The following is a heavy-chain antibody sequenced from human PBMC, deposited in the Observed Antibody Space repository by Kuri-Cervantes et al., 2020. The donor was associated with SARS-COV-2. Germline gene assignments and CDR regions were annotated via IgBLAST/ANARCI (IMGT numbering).Heavy chain of an antibody. V-gene: IGHV3-23*01. CDR1: GFIFSTYG. CDR3: AKGFMDNSAWTEGY. Sequence: GGSLRLSCVASGFIFSTYGMTWVRQAPGRGLEWVSTISRSGDRTYYADSVKGRFTISRDNSKNTLYLQMNSLRAEDTAVYHCAKGFMDNSAWTEGYWGQGSLVTVSS. J-gene: IGHJ4*02. D-gene: IGHD6-19*01. CDR2: ISRSGDRT.